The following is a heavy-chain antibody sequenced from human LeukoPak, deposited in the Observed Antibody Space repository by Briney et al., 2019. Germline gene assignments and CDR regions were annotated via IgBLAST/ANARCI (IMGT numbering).Heavy chain of an antibody. CDR3: AKDRLVVDWGYYYYYGMDV. V-gene: IGHV3-23*01. CDR2: ISGSGGST. Sequence: GGSLRLSCAASGFTLSSYAMSWVRQAPGKGLEWVSAISGSGGSTYYADSVKGRFTISRDNSKNTLYLQMNSLRAEDTAVYYCAKDRLVVDWGYYYYYGMDVWGQGTTVTVSS. CDR1: GFTLSSYA. J-gene: IGHJ6*02. D-gene: IGHD7-27*01.